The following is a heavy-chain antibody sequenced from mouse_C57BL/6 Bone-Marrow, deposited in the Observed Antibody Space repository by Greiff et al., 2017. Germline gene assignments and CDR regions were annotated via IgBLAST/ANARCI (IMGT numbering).Heavy chain of an antibody. CDR2: IYPSDSAT. J-gene: IGHJ1*03. V-gene: IGHV1-61*01. CDR3: ATAYHDV. Sequence: VQLQQPGAELVRPGSSVKLSCKASGYTFTSYWMDWVKQRPGQGLEWIGNIYPSDSATNSNQKFKDKDTLTVDKSSSTAYMQLSSLTSEDSAVYYCATAYHDVWGTGTTVTVSS. D-gene: IGHD2-10*01. CDR1: GYTFTSYW.